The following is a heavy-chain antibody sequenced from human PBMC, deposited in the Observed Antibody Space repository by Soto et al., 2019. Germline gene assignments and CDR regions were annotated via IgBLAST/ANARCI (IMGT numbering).Heavy chain of an antibody. CDR3: ARDSLYDSSGYYLKGNWFDP. CDR1: GFTFSSYW. D-gene: IGHD3-22*01. V-gene: IGHV3-74*01. Sequence: GGSLRLSCAASGFTFSSYWMHWVRQAPGKGLVWVSRIKYDGSSKAYADSVKGRFTISRDNSKNTLYLQMNSLRAEDTAVYYCARDSLYDSSGYYLKGNWFDPWGQGTLVTVSS. CDR2: IKYDGSSK. J-gene: IGHJ5*02.